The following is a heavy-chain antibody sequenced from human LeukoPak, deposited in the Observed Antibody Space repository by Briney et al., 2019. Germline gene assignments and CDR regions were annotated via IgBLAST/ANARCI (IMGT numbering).Heavy chain of an antibody. D-gene: IGHD3-3*01. J-gene: IGHJ2*01. Sequence: SETLSLTCTVSGGSISGYYWSWIRQPPGKGLEWIGFIYYSGSTKYNPSLKSRVTISVDTSKNQFSLKLSSVTAADTAVYYCARHLPNYDFWSGYYNYWYFDLWGRGTLVTVSS. CDR1: GGSISGYY. CDR2: IYYSGST. CDR3: ARHLPNYDFWSGYYNYWYFDL. V-gene: IGHV4-59*08.